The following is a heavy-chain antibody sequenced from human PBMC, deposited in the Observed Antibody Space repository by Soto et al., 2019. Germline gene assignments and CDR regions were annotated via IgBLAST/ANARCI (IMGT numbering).Heavy chain of an antibody. J-gene: IGHJ5*02. CDR1: GGSISTTNW. D-gene: IGHD2-2*01. Sequence: QVQLQESGPGLVKPSGTLSLTCAVSGGSISTTNWWSWVRQPPGKGLEWIGEIYHTGSTKYNPSLKRRVTISVDKSNNQLPPNLTFVAAADTAVYYCTRETYIPPTTWGQGTLVTVSS. V-gene: IGHV4-4*02. CDR2: IYHTGST. CDR3: TRETYIPPTT.